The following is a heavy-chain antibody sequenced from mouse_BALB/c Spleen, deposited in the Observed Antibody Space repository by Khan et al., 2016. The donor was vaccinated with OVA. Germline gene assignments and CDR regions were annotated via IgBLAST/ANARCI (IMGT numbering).Heavy chain of an antibody. D-gene: IGHD2-14*01. CDR2: INPNTDNI. Sequence: VQLKESGPDLVTPGTSVKISCKASGYSFTLYYMSWVKQSHEKSLEWIGRINPNTDNINYNQEFKGKAILTVDKSSNTAYMELRSLTSEDSAVYVCARGYDFFASWGQGTLVTVSP. CDR3: ARGYDFFAS. CDR1: GYSFTLYY. J-gene: IGHJ3*01. V-gene: IGHV1-26*01.